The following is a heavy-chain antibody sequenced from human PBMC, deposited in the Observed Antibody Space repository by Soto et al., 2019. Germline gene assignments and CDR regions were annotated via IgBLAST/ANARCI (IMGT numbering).Heavy chain of an antibody. CDR2: INAGNGNT. V-gene: IGHV1-3*01. J-gene: IGHJ5*02. CDR1: GYTFTSYA. D-gene: IGHD3-10*01. Sequence: QVQLVQSGAEVRKPGASVKVSCKASGYTFTSYAMHWVRQAPGQRLEWMGWINAGNGNTKYSQQFQGRVTITRDTSASPAYMELRSLRSEDTAVYYCARGYGGPASWFAPWGQGTLVNVSS. CDR3: ARGYGGPASWFAP.